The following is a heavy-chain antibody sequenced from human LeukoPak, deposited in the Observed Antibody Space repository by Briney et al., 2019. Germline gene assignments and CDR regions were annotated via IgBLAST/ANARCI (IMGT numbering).Heavy chain of an antibody. J-gene: IGHJ4*02. V-gene: IGHV3-23*01. CDR3: AKRYYDFPLDY. CDR1: GFTFSTYA. D-gene: IGHD3-3*01. CDR2: ISANGGET. Sequence: GGSLRLSCAASGFTFSTYAMSWVRQAPGKGLEWVSSISANGGETHYADSVKGRFTISRDNSKNTLYLQINNPRVEDTAVYYCAKRYYDFPLDYWGQGTLVTVSS.